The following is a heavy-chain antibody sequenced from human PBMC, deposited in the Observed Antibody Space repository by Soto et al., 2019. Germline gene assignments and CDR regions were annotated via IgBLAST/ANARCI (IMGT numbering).Heavy chain of an antibody. V-gene: IGHV1-3*01. CDR2: INAGNGNT. CDR3: ARGRRIAAAGTSPPVYYYYMDV. CDR1: GYTFTSYA. D-gene: IGHD6-13*01. J-gene: IGHJ6*03. Sequence: ASVKVFCKASGYTFTSYAIHWVRQAPGQRLEWMGWINAGNGNTKYSQKFQGRVTITRDTSASTAYMELSSLRSEDTAVYYCARGRRIAAAGTSPPVYYYYMDVWGKGTTVTVSS.